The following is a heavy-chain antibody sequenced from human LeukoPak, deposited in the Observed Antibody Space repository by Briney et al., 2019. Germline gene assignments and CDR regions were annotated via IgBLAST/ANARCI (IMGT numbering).Heavy chain of an antibody. D-gene: IGHD6-13*01. V-gene: IGHV3-7*03. Sequence: GGSLRLSCAASGFTFSSYWMSWVRQAPGKGLEWVANIKQDGSEKYYVDSVKGRFTISRDNAKNSLYLQMNSLRAEDTAVYYCARAAWFHQLVPDNYFDYWGQGTLVTVSS. CDR3: ARAAWFHQLVPDNYFDY. J-gene: IGHJ4*02. CDR2: IKQDGSEK. CDR1: GFTFSSYW.